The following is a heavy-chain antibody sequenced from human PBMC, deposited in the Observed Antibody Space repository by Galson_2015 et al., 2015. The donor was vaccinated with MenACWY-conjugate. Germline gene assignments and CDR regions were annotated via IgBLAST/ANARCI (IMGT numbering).Heavy chain of an antibody. Sequence: SLRLSCAASGFTFSSYWMSWVRQAPGKGLEWVANIKQDGSEKYYVVSVKGRFTISRDNAKNSLYLQMNSLRAEDTAVYYCAREYKGTEQWLFDFDYWGQGTLVTVSS. J-gene: IGHJ4*02. CDR2: IKQDGSEK. CDR1: GFTFSSYW. V-gene: IGHV3-7*03. CDR3: AREYKGTEQWLFDFDY. D-gene: IGHD6-19*01.